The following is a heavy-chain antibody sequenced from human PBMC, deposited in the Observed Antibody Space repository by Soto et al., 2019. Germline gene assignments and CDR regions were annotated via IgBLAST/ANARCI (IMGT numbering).Heavy chain of an antibody. V-gene: IGHV1-18*01. CDR1: GYTFTSYG. CDR2: ISAYNGNT. CDR3: AREAPNSDAFYI. Sequence: QVQLVQSGAEVKKPGASVKVSCKASGYTFTSYGISWVRQAPGQGLEWMGWISAYNGNTNYAQKLQGRVNRTTDTSTSTSYMELMSLRSDDTAVYYCAREAPNSDAFYIWCQGTMVTVSS. D-gene: IGHD5-18*01. J-gene: IGHJ3*02.